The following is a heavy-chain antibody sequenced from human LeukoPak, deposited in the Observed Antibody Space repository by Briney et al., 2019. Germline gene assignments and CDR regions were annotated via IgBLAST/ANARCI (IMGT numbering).Heavy chain of an antibody. Sequence: GGSLRLSCAASGFTFSSYSMNWVRQAPGKGLEWVALISYDGGNKYSADSVKGRFTISRDNSKNTLYLQMNSLRAEDTSVYYCARGARGSGWRVFDYWGQGTLVTVSS. D-gene: IGHD6-19*01. J-gene: IGHJ4*02. V-gene: IGHV3-30*03. CDR1: GFTFSSYS. CDR3: ARGARGSGWRVFDY. CDR2: ISYDGGNK.